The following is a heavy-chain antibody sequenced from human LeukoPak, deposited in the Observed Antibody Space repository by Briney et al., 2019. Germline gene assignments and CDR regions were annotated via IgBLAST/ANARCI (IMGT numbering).Heavy chain of an antibody. CDR3: ARERMVRGVINYYYGMDV. CDR1: GFTFSSYW. J-gene: IGHJ6*04. V-gene: IGHV3-7*03. Sequence: GGSLRLSCAASGFTFSSYWMSWVRQAPGKGLEWVANIKQDGSEKYYVDSVKGRFTISRDNAKNSLYLQMNCLRAEDTAVYYCARERMVRGVINYYYGMDVWGKGTTVTVSS. D-gene: IGHD3-10*01. CDR2: IKQDGSEK.